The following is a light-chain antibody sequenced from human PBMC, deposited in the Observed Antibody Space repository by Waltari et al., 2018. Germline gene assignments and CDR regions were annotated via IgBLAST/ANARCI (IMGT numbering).Light chain of an antibody. J-gene: IGKJ4*01. CDR2: WAS. CDR3: QQYFTSPSLT. CDR1: QSVLYTSNNKKY. V-gene: IGKV4-1*01. Sequence: DIVMTQSPDTLTVSLGERATINCKTRQSVLYTSNNKKYLGWYPQKPGHPPKLLIYWASTRDSGVPDRFIGSGSGTDFTLTINSLQAEDVAVYYCQQYFTSPSLTFGGGTKVEI.